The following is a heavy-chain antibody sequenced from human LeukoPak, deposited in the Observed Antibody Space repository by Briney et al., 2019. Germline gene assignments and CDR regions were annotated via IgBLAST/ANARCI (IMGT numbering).Heavy chain of an antibody. CDR1: GFTFTSYW. D-gene: IGHD1-1*01. CDR3: VRSTTVLPFAY. Sequence: PGGSLRLSCAASGFTFTSYWIYWVRQAPGKGLVWLSRINTDGSSTTYADSVKGRFIISRDNAKNTVYLQLNSLRAEDTAVYYCVRSTTVLPFAYWGQGIPVTVSS. V-gene: IGHV3-74*01. CDR2: INTDGSST. J-gene: IGHJ4*02.